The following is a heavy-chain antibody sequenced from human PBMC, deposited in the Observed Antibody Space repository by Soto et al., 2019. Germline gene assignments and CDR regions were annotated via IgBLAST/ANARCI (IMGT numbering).Heavy chain of an antibody. CDR1: GFTFSSYA. CDR2: ISYDGSNK. CDR3: AIGPIVKPDYYGMDV. J-gene: IGHJ6*02. Sequence: PGGSLRLSCAASGFTFSSYAMHWVRQAPGKGLEWVAVISYDGSNKYYADSVKGRFTISRDNSKNTLYLQMNSLRAEDTAVYYCAIGPIVKPDYYGMDVWGQGTTLTVSS. D-gene: IGHD4-4*01. V-gene: IGHV3-30-3*01.